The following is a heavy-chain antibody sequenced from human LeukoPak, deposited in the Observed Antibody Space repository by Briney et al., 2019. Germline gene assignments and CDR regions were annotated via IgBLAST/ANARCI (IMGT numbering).Heavy chain of an antibody. J-gene: IGHJ6*03. CDR1: GVSISSGGNY. CDR2: IYASGST. D-gene: IGHD2-15*01. V-gene: IGHV4-61*02. CDR3: ARDRRQCTGGSCYSERHYNYYYYMDV. Sequence: SETLSLTCAVSGVSISSGGNYWSWIRQPAGKGLEYIGRIYASGSTNYNPSLKSRVTISVDTSKNQFPLKLTSVTAADTAVYYCARDRRQCTGGSCYSERHYNYYYYMDVWGKGTTVTVSS.